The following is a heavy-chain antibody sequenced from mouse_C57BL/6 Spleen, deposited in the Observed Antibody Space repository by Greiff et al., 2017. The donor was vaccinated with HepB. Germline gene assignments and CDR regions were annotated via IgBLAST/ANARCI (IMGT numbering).Heavy chain of an antibody. CDR3: ARQEVCSTTVVEYFDV. V-gene: IGHV5-6*02. J-gene: IGHJ1*03. CDR2: ISSGGSYT. CDR1: GFTFSSYG. D-gene: IGHD1-1*01. Sequence: DVMLVESGGDLVKPGGSLKLSCAASGFTFSSYGMSWVRQTPDKRLEWVATISSGGSYTYYPDSVKGRFTISRDNAKNTLYLQMSSLKSEDTAMYYCARQEVCSTTVVEYFDVWGTGTTVTVSS.